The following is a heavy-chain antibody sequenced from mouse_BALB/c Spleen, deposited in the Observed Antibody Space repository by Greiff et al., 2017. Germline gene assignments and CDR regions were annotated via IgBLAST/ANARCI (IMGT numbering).Heavy chain of an antibody. CDR1: GYSITSDYA. D-gene: IGHD2-2*01. V-gene: IGHV3-2*02. J-gene: IGHJ3*01. CDR2: ISYSGST. Sequence: EVKLVESGPGLVKPSQSLSLTCTVTGYSITSDYAWNWIRQFPGNKLEWMGYISYSGSTSYNPSLKSRISITRDTSKNQFFLQLNSVTTEDTATYYCARGGGYDEGFAYWGQGTLVTVSA. CDR3: ARGGGYDEGFAY.